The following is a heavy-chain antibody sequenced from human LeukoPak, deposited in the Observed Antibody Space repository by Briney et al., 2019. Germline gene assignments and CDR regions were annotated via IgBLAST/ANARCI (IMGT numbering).Heavy chain of an antibody. CDR3: ARGRGSGWDDDAFDI. D-gene: IGHD6-19*01. CDR2: IWYDGSNK. CDR1: GFTFSSYG. V-gene: IGHV3-33*01. J-gene: IGHJ3*02. Sequence: PGGSLRLSCAASGFTFSSYGMHWVRQAPGKGLEWVAVIWYDGSNKYYADSVKGRFTISRDNSKNTLYLQMNSLRAEDTAVYYCARGRGSGWDDDAFDIWGQGTMVTVSS.